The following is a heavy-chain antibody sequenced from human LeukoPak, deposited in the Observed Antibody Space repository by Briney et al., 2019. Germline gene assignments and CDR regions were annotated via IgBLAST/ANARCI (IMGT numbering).Heavy chain of an antibody. CDR3: AGGRGSTYRDL. CDR2: IRGDGGDT. V-gene: IGHV3-74*01. CDR1: GFTFSTYW. D-gene: IGHD3-10*01. Sequence: RSGGSLRLSCAASGFTFSTYWMHWVRQAPGKGLVWVSRIRGDGGDTIYADSVKGRFTISRDNDKNTLSLQMNSLRVEDSAVYYCAGGRGSTYRDLWGQGTLVTVSS. J-gene: IGHJ5*02.